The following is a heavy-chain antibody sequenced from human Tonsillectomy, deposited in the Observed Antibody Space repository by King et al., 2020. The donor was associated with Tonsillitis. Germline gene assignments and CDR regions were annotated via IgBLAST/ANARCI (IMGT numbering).Heavy chain of an antibody. Sequence: QLVQSGAEVKKPGSSVKVSCKASGGTFSSYAISWVRQAPGQGLEWMGRIIPILGIANYAQKFQGRVTITADKSTSTAYIELSSLRSEDTAVYYCAGERIYDYVWGSYRQISDYWGQGTLVTVSS. V-gene: IGHV1-69*09. CDR3: AGERIYDYVWGSYRQISDY. D-gene: IGHD3-16*02. CDR1: GGTFSSYA. CDR2: IIPILGIA. J-gene: IGHJ4*02.